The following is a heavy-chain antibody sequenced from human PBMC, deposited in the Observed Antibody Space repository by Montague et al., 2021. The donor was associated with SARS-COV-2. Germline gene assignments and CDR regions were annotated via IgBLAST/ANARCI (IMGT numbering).Heavy chain of an antibody. Sequence: SLRLSCAASGFTFEDYAMHWVRQAPGKGLEWVSLISGGGGSTYYADSVKGRFTISRDNGKNSLYLQMNSLRTEDTAMYYCAKDITRRCSWIDYYDDYGMDLRGQGTPVTV. J-gene: IGHJ6*02. CDR1: GFTFEDYA. CDR2: ISGGGGST. V-gene: IGHV3-43*02. D-gene: IGHD6-13*01. CDR3: AKDITRRCSWIDYYDDYGMDL.